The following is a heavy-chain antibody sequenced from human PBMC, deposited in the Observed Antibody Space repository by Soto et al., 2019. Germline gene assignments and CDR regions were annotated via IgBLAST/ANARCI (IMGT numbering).Heavy chain of an antibody. CDR2: ISSSSSYI. CDR3: ARDRIVANWFDP. CDR1: GFTFSSYS. J-gene: IGHJ5*02. V-gene: IGHV3-21*01. Sequence: EVQLVESGGGLVKPGGSLRLSCAASGFTFSSYSMNWVRQAPGKGLEWVSSISSSSSYIYYADSVKGRFTISRDNAKNSLYLQMNSLRAEDTAVYYCARDRIVANWFDPWGQGTLVTVSS. D-gene: IGHD3-22*01.